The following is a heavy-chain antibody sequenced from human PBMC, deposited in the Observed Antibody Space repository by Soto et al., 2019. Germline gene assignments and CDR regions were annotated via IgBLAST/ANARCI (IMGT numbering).Heavy chain of an antibody. CDR1: GFIFSDYA. CDR2: MGGANGDT. J-gene: IGHJ3*02. Sequence: GGSLRLSCAASGFIFSDYAMSWVRQAPGKGLEWVAGMGGANGDTYYAESVRGRFAISRDNSKSTLFLQLNSLRAEDTAVYFCAKDRVDHNSVWDTFDIWGQGTLVTVSS. CDR3: AKDRVDHNSVWDTFDI. V-gene: IGHV3-23*01. D-gene: IGHD2-15*01.